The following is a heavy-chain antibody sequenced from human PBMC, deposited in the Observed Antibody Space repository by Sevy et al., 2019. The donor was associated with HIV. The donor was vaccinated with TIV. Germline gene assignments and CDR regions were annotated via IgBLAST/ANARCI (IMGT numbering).Heavy chain of an antibody. CDR2: IYPGDSDT. J-gene: IGHJ4*02. CDR3: TSSRYSNGYPYYFDY. V-gene: IGHV5-51*01. Sequence: GESLKISCKGSGYSFTSYWIGWVRQMPGKGLEWMGIIYPGDSDTRYSPSFQGQVTISADKSISTAYLQWSSLKASDTAMYYCTSSRYSNGYPYYFDYWGQGTLVTVSS. D-gene: IGHD3-22*01. CDR1: GYSFTSYW.